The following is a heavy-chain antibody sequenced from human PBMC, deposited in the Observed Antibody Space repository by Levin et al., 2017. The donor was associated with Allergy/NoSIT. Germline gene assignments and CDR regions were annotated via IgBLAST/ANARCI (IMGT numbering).Heavy chain of an antibody. Sequence: PGESLKISCAASGFTFSGLSISWVRQAPGKGLEWVSYISSTSSITYYADSVRGRFTISRDNAKGSLYLQMSSLRVEDTAVYYCARNLPAADYWGRGTLVTVSS. CDR1: GFTFSGLS. J-gene: IGHJ4*02. CDR2: ISSTSSIT. V-gene: IGHV3-48*01. CDR3: ARNLPAADY. D-gene: IGHD2-2*01.